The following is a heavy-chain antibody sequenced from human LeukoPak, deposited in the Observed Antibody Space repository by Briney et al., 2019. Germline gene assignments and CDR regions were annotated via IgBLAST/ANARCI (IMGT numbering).Heavy chain of an antibody. J-gene: IGHJ5*02. CDR1: GYTFTSYY. CDR3: AREARSAAQYLGWFDP. Sequence: ASVKVSCKASGYTFTSYYMHWVRQAPGQGLEWMGGIIPIFGTANYAQKFQGRVTITADESTSTAYMELSSLRSEDTAVYYCAREARSAAQYLGWFDPWGQGTLVTVSS. CDR2: IIPIFGTA. V-gene: IGHV1-69*13. D-gene: IGHD2/OR15-2a*01.